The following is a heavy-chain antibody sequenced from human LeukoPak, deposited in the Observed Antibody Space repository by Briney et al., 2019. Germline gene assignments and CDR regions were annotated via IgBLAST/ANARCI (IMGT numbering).Heavy chain of an antibody. Sequence: GGSLRLSCTASGLTFSTSGFNWVRQAPGKGLEWVASIGPTGSDRYHADSIEGRFTISRDNANNFLYLHMNSLRAEDTAVYYCATETNGRHYDYWGQGTVLTVSS. V-gene: IGHV3-21*06. CDR2: IGPTGSDR. D-gene: IGHD1-14*01. J-gene: IGHJ4*02. CDR1: GLTFSTSG. CDR3: ATETNGRHYDY.